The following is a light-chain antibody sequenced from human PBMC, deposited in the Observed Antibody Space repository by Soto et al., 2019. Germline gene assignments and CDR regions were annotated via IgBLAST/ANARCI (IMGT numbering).Light chain of an antibody. J-gene: IGKJ2*01. CDR3: QKYNSAPRT. V-gene: IGKV1-27*01. Sequence: DIQMTQSPSSLSASVGDRVTITCRASQGISYYLAWFQQKPGKVPELLIYAASTLQSGVPSRFSGSGSGKNFPLTISRLQPEDVATYYCQKYNSAPRTFGQGTKLEIK. CDR1: QGISYY. CDR2: AAS.